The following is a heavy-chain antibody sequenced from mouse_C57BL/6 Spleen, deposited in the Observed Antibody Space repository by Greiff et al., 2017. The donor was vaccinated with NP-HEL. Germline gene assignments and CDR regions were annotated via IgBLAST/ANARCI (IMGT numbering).Heavy chain of an antibody. Sequence: EVQVVESGPGLVKPSQSLSLTCSVTGYSITSGYYWNWIRQFPGNKLEWMGYISYDGSNNYNPSLKNRITITRDTSKNQFFLKLNSVTTEDTATYYCARGRGYDGFAYWGQGTLVTVSA. CDR1: GYSITSGYY. V-gene: IGHV3-6*01. CDR3: ARGRGYDGFAY. J-gene: IGHJ3*01. D-gene: IGHD2-2*01. CDR2: ISYDGSN.